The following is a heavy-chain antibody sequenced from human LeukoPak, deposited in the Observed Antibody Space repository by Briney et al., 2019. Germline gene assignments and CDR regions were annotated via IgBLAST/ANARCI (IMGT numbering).Heavy chain of an antibody. Sequence: SVKVSCKASGGTFSSYAISWVRQAPGQGLEWMGRIIPILGIANYAQKFQGRVTITADKSTSTAYMELSSLRSEDTAVYYCARENLWFGEFPDAFDIWGQGTMVTVSS. CDR3: ARENLWFGEFPDAFDI. D-gene: IGHD3-10*01. CDR2: IIPILGIA. V-gene: IGHV1-69*04. CDR1: GGTFSSYA. J-gene: IGHJ3*02.